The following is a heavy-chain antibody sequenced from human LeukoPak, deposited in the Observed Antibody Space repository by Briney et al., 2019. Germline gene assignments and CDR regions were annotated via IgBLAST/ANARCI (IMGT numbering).Heavy chain of an antibody. CDR2: IYYSGST. CDR3: ARVNEHDYPDLPFDC. V-gene: IGHV4-31*03. D-gene: IGHD4-11*01. Sequence: PSQTLSLTCTVSGGSISSGGYYWSWIRQHPGKGLEWIGYIYYSGSTYYNPSLKSRVTISVDTSKNQFSLKLSSVTAADTAVYYCARVNEHDYPDLPFDCWGQGTLVTVSS. J-gene: IGHJ4*02. CDR1: GGSISSGGYY.